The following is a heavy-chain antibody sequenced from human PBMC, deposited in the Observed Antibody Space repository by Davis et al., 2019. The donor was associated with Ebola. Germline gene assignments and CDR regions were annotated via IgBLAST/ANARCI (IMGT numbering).Heavy chain of an antibody. D-gene: IGHD2-15*01. CDR3: ARFPLGYCSGGSCYQTGDL. J-gene: IGHJ2*01. CDR1: GGTFSSYA. Sequence: AASVKVSCKASGGTFSSYAISWVRQAPGQGLEWMGGIIPIFGTANYAQKFQGRVTMTRNTSISTAYMELSSLRSEDTAVYYCARFPLGYCSGGSCYQTGDLWGRGTLVTVSS. CDR2: IIPIFGTA. V-gene: IGHV1-69*05.